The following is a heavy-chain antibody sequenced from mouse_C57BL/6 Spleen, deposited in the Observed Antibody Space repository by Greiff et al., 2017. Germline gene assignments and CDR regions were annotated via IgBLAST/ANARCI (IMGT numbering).Heavy chain of an antibody. J-gene: IGHJ2*01. CDR2: ISSGGDYI. V-gene: IGHV5-9-1*02. CDR1: GFTFSSYA. Sequence: EVKVVESGEGLVKPGGSLKLSCAASGFTFSSYAMSWVRQTPEKRLEWVAYISSGGDYIYYADTVKGRFTISRDNARNTLYLQMSSLKSEDTAMYYCTRAGDYSNYGGFDYWGQGTTLTVSS. CDR3: TRAGDYSNYGGFDY. D-gene: IGHD2-5*01.